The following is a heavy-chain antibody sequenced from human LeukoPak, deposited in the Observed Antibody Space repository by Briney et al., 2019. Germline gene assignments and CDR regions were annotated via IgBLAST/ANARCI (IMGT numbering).Heavy chain of an antibody. Sequence: ASVKVSCKASGYTFTGYYMHWVRQAPGQGLEWMGWINPNSGGTNYAQKFQGRVTMTRDTSISTAYMQLSRLRSEDTAVYYCAREMGYYDSSGYYSDAFDIWGQGTMVTVSS. J-gene: IGHJ3*02. CDR2: INPNSGGT. CDR3: AREMGYYDSSGYYSDAFDI. D-gene: IGHD3-22*01. CDR1: GYTFTGYY. V-gene: IGHV1-2*02.